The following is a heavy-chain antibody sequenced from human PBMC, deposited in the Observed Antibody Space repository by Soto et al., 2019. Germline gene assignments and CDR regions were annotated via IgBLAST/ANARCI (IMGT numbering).Heavy chain of an antibody. CDR1: GFSFSKYA. CDR3: ARGSYGDYLDY. V-gene: IGHV3-30-3*01. Sequence: QVQLVESGRGVVQPGRSLRLSCAASGFSFSKYALHWVRQAPGKGLEWVAVVSYNGGNKYYADSVKGRFTISRDNSKNTLYLQVHSLRVEDTAVYYCARGSYGDYLDYWGQGTLVRVSS. D-gene: IGHD4-17*01. CDR2: VSYNGGNK. J-gene: IGHJ4*02.